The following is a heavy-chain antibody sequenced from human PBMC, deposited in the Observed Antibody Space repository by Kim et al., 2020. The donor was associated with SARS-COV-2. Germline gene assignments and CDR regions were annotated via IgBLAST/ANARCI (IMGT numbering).Heavy chain of an antibody. Sequence: SETLSLTCTVSGGSISSGGYYWSWIRQHPGKGLEWIGYIYYSGSTYYNPSLKSRVTISVDTSKNQFSLKLSSVTAADTAVYYCAREVGHSMTTVTVTWFDPWAREPWSPSPQ. CDR1: GGSISSGGYY. CDR3: AREVGHSMTTVTVTWFDP. J-gene: IGHJ5*02. CDR2: IYYSGST. V-gene: IGHV4-31*03. D-gene: IGHD4-4*01.